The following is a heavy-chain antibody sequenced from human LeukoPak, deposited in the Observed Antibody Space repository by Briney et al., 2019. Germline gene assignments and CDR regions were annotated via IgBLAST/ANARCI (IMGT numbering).Heavy chain of an antibody. CDR2: ISSSSSYI. CDR3: AREGVEMATIDY. D-gene: IGHD5-24*01. Sequence: PGGSLRLSCAASGFTFSSYSMNWVRQAPGKGLEWVSSISSSSSYIYYADSVKGRFTISRDNAKNSLYLQMNSLRAEDTAVYYCAREGVEMATIDYWGQGTLVTVSS. CDR1: GFTFSSYS. V-gene: IGHV3-21*01. J-gene: IGHJ4*02.